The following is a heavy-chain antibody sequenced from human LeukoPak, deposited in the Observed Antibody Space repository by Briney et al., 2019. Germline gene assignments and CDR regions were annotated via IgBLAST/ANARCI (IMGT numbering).Heavy chain of an antibody. CDR1: GFTFSSYW. V-gene: IGHV3-7*01. Sequence: PGGSLRLSCAASGFTFSSYWMSWVRQAPGKGLEWVANIKQDGSEKYYVDSVKGRFTISRDNAKNSLYLQMNSLRAEDTAVYYCASRKTGYCSGGSCFTNWFDPWGQGTLVTVSS. D-gene: IGHD2-15*01. CDR2: IKQDGSEK. CDR3: ASRKTGYCSGGSCFTNWFDP. J-gene: IGHJ5*02.